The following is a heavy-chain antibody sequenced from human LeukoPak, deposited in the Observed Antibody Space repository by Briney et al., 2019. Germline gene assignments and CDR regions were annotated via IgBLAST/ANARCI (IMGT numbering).Heavy chain of an antibody. Sequence: PGGSLRLSCAASGLTFSSYAMSWVRQAPGKGLEWVSAISGSGGSTYYADSVKGRFTISRDNSKNTLYLQMNSLRAEDTAVYYCVTGGLAPQSSGWYKGGWFDPWGQGTLVTVSS. D-gene: IGHD6-19*01. CDR1: GLTFSSYA. CDR3: VTGGLAPQSSGWYKGGWFDP. V-gene: IGHV3-23*01. J-gene: IGHJ5*02. CDR2: ISGSGGST.